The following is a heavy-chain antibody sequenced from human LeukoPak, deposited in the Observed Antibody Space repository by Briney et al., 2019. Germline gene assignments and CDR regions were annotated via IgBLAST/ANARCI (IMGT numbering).Heavy chain of an antibody. CDR1: GFSFSNYD. Sequence: GGSLRLSCAASGFSFSNYDMHWVRQAPGKGLEWVAVIWYDESNKYYADSVKGRFTISRDNSKNTLYLQMNSLRVEDTAVYYCARGDPTVTTKQNFDYWGQGTLVTVSS. CDR3: ARGDPTVTTKQNFDY. D-gene: IGHD4-17*01. J-gene: IGHJ4*02. CDR2: IWYDESNK. V-gene: IGHV3-33*01.